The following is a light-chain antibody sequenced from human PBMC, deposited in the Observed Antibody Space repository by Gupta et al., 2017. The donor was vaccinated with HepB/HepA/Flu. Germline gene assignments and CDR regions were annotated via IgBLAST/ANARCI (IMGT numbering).Light chain of an antibody. Sequence: QSVLTQPPSVSAAPGQKVTISCSGSSSNIGNNYVSWYQQLPGTAPKLLIYENNKRPSGIPDRFSGSKSGTSATLAINGLQTGDEADYYCGKWDSSLSAGVFGGGTKLTVL. CDR2: ENN. CDR3: GKWDSSLSAGV. V-gene: IGLV1-51*02. J-gene: IGLJ2*01. CDR1: SSNIGNNY.